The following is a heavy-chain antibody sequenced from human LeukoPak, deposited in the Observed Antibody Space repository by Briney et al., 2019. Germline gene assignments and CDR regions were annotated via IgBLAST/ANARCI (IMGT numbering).Heavy chain of an antibody. Sequence: PSETLSLTCAVSGGSVSSGSYYWRWIRQPPGKGLEWIGYIYYSGSTNYNPSLKSRVTISVDTSKNQFSLKLSSVTAADTAVYYCAREIIAVAGYFDYWGQGTLVTVSS. CDR3: AREIIAVAGYFDY. CDR2: IYYSGST. V-gene: IGHV4-61*01. D-gene: IGHD6-19*01. CDR1: GGSVSSGSYY. J-gene: IGHJ4*02.